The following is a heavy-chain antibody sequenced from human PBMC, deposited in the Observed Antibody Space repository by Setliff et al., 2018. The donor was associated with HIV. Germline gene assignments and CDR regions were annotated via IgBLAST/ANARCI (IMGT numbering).Heavy chain of an antibody. CDR1: GGSISSGSYY. Sequence: PSETLSLTCTVSGGSISSGSYYWSWIRQPAGKGLEWIGHIHTSGSTKYNTSLKSRVTISADTSKNQFSLNLSSVTAAETAVYYCARGRTQWPNYNYFDPWGLGTLVTVSS. V-gene: IGHV4-61*09. CDR3: ARGRTQWPNYNYFDP. CDR2: IHTSGST. J-gene: IGHJ5*02. D-gene: IGHD6-19*01.